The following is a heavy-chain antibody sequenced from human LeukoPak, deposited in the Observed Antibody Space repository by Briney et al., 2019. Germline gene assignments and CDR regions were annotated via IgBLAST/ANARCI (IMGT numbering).Heavy chain of an antibody. CDR2: ISSSSTYI. CDR1: GFTFSSYS. J-gene: IGHJ4*02. Sequence: GGSLRLSCAASGFTFSSYSMNWVRQAPGKGLEWVSSISSSSTYIYYADSVKGRFTISRDNAKNSLYLQMNSLRDEDTAVYDCARGSPNLFDYWGQGTLVTVSS. V-gene: IGHV3-21*01. D-gene: IGHD1-14*01. CDR3: ARGSPNLFDY.